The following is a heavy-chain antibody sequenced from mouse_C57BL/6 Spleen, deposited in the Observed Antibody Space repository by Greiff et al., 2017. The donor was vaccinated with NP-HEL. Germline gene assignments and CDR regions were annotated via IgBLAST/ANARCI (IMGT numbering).Heavy chain of an antibody. J-gene: IGHJ2*01. CDR1: GYTFTSYW. V-gene: IGHV1-52*01. CDR3: ARGTTVVATPADY. D-gene: IGHD1-1*01. Sequence: QVQLKQPGAELVRPGSSVKLSCKASGYTFTSYWMHWVKQRPIQGLEWIGNIDPSDSDTHYNQKFKDKATLTVDKSSSTAYMQLSSLTSEDSAVYYCARGTTVVATPADYWGQGTTLTVSS. CDR2: IDPSDSDT.